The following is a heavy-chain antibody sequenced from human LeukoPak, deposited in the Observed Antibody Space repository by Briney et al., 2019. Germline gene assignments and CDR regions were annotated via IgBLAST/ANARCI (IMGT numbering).Heavy chain of an antibody. CDR3: ATDPDSGGWSTFDY. D-gene: IGHD6-19*01. CDR1: GFAFSRNW. J-gene: IGHJ4*02. CDR2: INSDGSAT. V-gene: IGHV3-74*01. Sequence: PGGSLRLSCAASGFAFSRNWMHWVRQAPGKGLVGVSRINSDGSATHYADSVKGRFTISRDNAKNTLYLQMNSLRAEDTAVYYCATDPDSGGWSTFDYWGQGTLVTVSS.